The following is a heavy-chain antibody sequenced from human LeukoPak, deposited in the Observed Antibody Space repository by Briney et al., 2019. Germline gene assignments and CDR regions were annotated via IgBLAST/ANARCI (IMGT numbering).Heavy chain of an antibody. Sequence: GGSLRLSCAASGFTFRSYAMSWVRQAPGKGLEWVSAISGSGGSTYYADSVKGRFTISRDNSKNTLYLQMNSLRAEDTAVYYCAKVGGFYYLWSGSTTNYFDYWGQGTLVTVSS. J-gene: IGHJ4*02. CDR3: AKVGGFYYLWSGSTTNYFDY. V-gene: IGHV3-23*01. D-gene: IGHD3-3*01. CDR1: GFTFRSYA. CDR2: ISGSGGST.